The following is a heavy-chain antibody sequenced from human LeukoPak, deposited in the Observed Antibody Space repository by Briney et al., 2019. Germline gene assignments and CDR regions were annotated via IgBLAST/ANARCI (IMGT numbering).Heavy chain of an antibody. CDR3: AVIRLTMGA. V-gene: IGHV3-72*01. CDR2: IRNKTTSYTT. Sequence: GGSLRLSCAASGFTFSDHYMAWVRQAPGKGLEWVGRIRNKTTSYTTEYAASVKGRFAISRDDSKNSLYLQMNSLKTEDTAVYYCAVIRLTMGAWGQGTLVTVSS. D-gene: IGHD3-3*01. CDR1: GFTFSDHY. J-gene: IGHJ5*02.